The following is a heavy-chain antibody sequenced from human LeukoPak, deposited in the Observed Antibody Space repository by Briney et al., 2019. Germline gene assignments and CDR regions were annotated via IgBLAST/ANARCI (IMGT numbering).Heavy chain of an antibody. CDR2: IKRNTDTGTT. D-gene: IGHD6-19*01. Sequence: GGSLRLSCAASGLSFSNAWMSWGRQAPGQGLEWVAHIKRNTDTGTTNYGASVEGRFTVSRDDSKNTLYLQMNSLKIEDTAVYYCTTGDRGWQDYWGQGTLVTVSS. CDR3: TTGDRGWQDY. J-gene: IGHJ4*02. CDR1: GLSFSNAW. V-gene: IGHV3-15*01.